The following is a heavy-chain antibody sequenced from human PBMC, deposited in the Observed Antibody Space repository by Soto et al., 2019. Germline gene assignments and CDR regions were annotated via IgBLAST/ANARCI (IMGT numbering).Heavy chain of an antibody. CDR2: IYYSGST. CDR1: GGSISSYY. Sequence: QVQLQESGPGLVKPSETLSLTCTVSGGSISSYYWSWIRQPPGKGLEWIGYIYYSGSTNYNPSLKSRVTTSVDTSKNQFSLKLSSVTAEDTAVYYCARTYSSGWWEAGDYYYGMDVWGQGTTVTVSS. V-gene: IGHV4-59*01. CDR3: ARTYSSGWWEAGDYYYGMDV. D-gene: IGHD6-19*01. J-gene: IGHJ6*02.